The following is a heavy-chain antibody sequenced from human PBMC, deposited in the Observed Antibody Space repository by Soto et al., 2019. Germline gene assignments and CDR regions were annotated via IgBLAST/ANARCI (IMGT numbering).Heavy chain of an antibody. J-gene: IGHJ6*03. D-gene: IGHD6-13*01. CDR3: ARAPKYSSTPAHDDVSYYYYYMDV. CDR2: ISGSGGST. CDR1: GFTFSSYA. V-gene: IGHV3-23*01. Sequence: GGSLRLSCAASGFTFSSYAMSWVRQAPGKGLEWVSAISGSGGSTYYADSVKGRFTISRDNSKNTLYLQMNSLRAEDTAVYYCARAPKYSSTPAHDDVSYYYYYMDVWGKGTTVTVSS.